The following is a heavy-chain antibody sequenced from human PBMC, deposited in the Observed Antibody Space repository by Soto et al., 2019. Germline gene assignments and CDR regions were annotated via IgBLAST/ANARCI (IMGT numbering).Heavy chain of an antibody. CDR3: ARARNLEWQVNDY. CDR2: ISYDGSNK. V-gene: IGHV3-30*03. CDR1: GFTFSSYG. Sequence: QVQLVESGGGVVQPGRSLRLSCAASGFTFSSYGMHWVRQAPGKGLEWVAVISYDGSNKYYADSVKGRFTISRDNSKNTLYLQMNSLRADDTAVYYCARARNLEWQVNDYWGQGTLVTVSS. J-gene: IGHJ4*02. D-gene: IGHD3-3*01.